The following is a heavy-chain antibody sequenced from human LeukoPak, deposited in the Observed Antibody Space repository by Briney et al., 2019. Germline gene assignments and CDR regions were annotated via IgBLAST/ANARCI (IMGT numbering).Heavy chain of an antibody. J-gene: IGHJ4*02. CDR3: ARLRRYYGGVIDY. V-gene: IGHV4-34*01. CDR1: GGSFSGYY. CDR2: INHSRST. Sequence: SETLSLTCAVYGGSFSGYYWNWIRQPPGKGLEWIGEINHSRSTNYNPSLKSRVTISVDTSKNQFSLKLSSVTAADTAVYYCARLRRYYGGVIDYWGQGTLVTVSS. D-gene: IGHD3-9*01.